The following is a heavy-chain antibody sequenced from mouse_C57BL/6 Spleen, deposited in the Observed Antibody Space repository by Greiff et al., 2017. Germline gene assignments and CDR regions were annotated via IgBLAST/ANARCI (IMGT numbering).Heavy chain of an antibody. Sequence: VKLVESGPGLVQPSQSLSITCTVSGFSLTSYGVHWVRQSPGKGLEWLGVIWRGGSTDYNAAFMSRLSITKDNSKSQVFFKMNSLQADDTAIYYCAKKGDDYDYDADAMDYWGQGTSVTVSS. CDR3: AKKGDDYDYDADAMDY. CDR1: GFSLTSYG. V-gene: IGHV2-5*01. J-gene: IGHJ4*01. CDR2: IWRGGST. D-gene: IGHD2-4*01.